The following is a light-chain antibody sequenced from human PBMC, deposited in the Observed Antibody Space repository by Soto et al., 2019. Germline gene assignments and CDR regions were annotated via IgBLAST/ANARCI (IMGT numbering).Light chain of an antibody. CDR1: SRYGGGYNY. CDR2: EVS. CDR3: SSYTSSRTLYV. Sequence: PTSGYGSAGQSIDISCTVTSRYGGGYNYVSWYQQHPRKAPKVMIYEVSTRPSAVSNRFCGSKSGNTASLTLSGLQAEDEADYYCSSYTSSRTLYVLGTGTKVTVL. V-gene: IGLV2-14*01. J-gene: IGLJ1*01.